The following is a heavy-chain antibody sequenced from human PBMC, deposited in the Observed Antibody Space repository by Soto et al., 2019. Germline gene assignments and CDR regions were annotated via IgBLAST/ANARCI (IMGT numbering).Heavy chain of an antibody. D-gene: IGHD5-12*01. CDR2: IKSKTDGGTT. J-gene: IGHJ6*03. CDR1: GFTFSNAW. V-gene: IGHV3-15*07. Sequence: PGGSLRLSCAASGFTFSNAWMNWVRQAPGKGLEWVGRIKSKTDGGTTDYAAPVKGRFTISRDNSKNTLYLQMNSLRAEDTAVYYCARANSGYDFGYYYYYMDVWGKGTTVTVSS. CDR3: ARANSGYDFGYYYYYMDV.